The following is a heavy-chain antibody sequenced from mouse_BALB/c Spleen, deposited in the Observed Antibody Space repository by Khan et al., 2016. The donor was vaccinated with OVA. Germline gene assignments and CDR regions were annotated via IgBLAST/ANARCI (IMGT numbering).Heavy chain of an antibody. CDR3: ARGGRFAY. J-gene: IGHJ3*01. Sequence: QVRLQQSGAELVRPGVSVKISCKGSGYTFTDYAMHWVKQSHAKSLEWIGVISTYYDDADYNQRFQGKASMTVDRSSSTAYVELARLTSEDSAIXYCARGGRFAYWGQGTLVTGSA. CDR1: GYTFTDYA. V-gene: IGHV1S137*01. D-gene: IGHD1-1*02. CDR2: ISTYYDDA.